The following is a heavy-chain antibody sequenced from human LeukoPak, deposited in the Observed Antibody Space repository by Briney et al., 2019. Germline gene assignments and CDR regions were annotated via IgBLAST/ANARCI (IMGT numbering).Heavy chain of an antibody. CDR1: GFTASSYS. CDR3: AREYSSTSGRAFDI. Sequence: PGGSLRFSCAASGFTASSYSMNWVRQAPGKGLEWASYISSSSSAIYYADSVKGRFTISRDNAKNSLFLQMNSLRADDTAVYYCAREYSSTSGRAFDIWGQGTMVTVSS. D-gene: IGHD6-6*01. CDR2: ISSSSSAI. V-gene: IGHV3-48*01. J-gene: IGHJ3*02.